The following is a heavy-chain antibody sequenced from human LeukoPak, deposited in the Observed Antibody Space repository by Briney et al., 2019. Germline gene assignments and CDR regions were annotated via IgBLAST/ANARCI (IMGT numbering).Heavy chain of an antibody. D-gene: IGHD3-9*01. J-gene: IGHJ6*02. CDR3: ASTGYSYGMDV. V-gene: IGHV4-4*02. CDR1: GGSISSSNW. CDR2: IYHSGST. Sequence: SETLSLTCAVSGGSISSSNWWSWVRQPPGKGLEWIGEIYHSGSTNYSPSLKSRVTISVDKSKNQFSLKLSSVTAADTAVYYCASTGYSYGMDVWGQGTTVTVSS.